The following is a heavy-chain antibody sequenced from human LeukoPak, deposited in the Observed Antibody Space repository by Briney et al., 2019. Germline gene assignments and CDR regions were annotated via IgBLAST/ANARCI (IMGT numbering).Heavy chain of an antibody. CDR1: GGSISSYY. J-gene: IGHJ4*02. CDR2: IYHSGST. D-gene: IGHD3-9*01. CDR3: ASVAYYDILTGSMGYFDY. Sequence: SETLSLTCTVSGGSISSYYWSWIRQPPGKGLEWIGYIYHSGSTYYNPSLKSRVTISVDRSKNQFSLKLSSVTAADTAVYYCASVAYYDILTGSMGYFDYWGQGTLVTVSS. V-gene: IGHV4-4*09.